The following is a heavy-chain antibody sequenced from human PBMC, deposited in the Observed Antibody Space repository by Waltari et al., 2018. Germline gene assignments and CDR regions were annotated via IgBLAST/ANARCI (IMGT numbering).Heavy chain of an antibody. J-gene: IGHJ3*02. CDR3: ASSYYYDSSGYPGAFDI. CDR1: GYTFTGYY. D-gene: IGHD3-22*01. Sequence: QVQLVQSGAEVKKPGASVKVSCKASGYTFTGYYMHWVLQAPGQGLEWMGRINPNSGGTNYAQKFQGRVTMTRDTSISTAYMELSRLRSDDTAVYYCASSYYYDSSGYPGAFDIWGQGTMVTVSS. CDR2: INPNSGGT. V-gene: IGHV1-2*06.